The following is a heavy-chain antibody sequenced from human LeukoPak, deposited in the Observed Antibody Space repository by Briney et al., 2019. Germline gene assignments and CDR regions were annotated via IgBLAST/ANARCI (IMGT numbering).Heavy chain of an antibody. CDR1: GGSITSSSDY. CDR2: IYSGGST. CDR3: ASLPGYDFANY. J-gene: IGHJ4*02. D-gene: IGHD5-12*01. Sequence: SETLSLTCTVSGGSITSSSDYWGWIHQPPGKGLEWIGSIYSGGSTYYNPSLKSRVTMSVDTSKKQFSLKLSSVTAADTAVYYCASLPGYDFANYWGQGTLVTVSS. V-gene: IGHV4-39*01.